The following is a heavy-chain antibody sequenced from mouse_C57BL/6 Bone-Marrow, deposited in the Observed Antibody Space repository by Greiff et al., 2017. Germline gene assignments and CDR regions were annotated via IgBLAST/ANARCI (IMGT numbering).Heavy chain of an antibody. CDR3: ASIYYGLFDY. CDR2: INPYNGGT. J-gene: IGHJ2*01. D-gene: IGHD2-1*01. V-gene: IGHV1-19*01. CDR1: GYTFTDYY. Sequence: EVQLQQSGPVLVKPGASVKMSCKASGYTFTDYYMNWVKQSHGKSLEWIGVINPYNGGTSYNQKFKGKATLTVDKSSSTAYMELNSLTSEDSAVYYSASIYYGLFDYWGQGTTLTVSS.